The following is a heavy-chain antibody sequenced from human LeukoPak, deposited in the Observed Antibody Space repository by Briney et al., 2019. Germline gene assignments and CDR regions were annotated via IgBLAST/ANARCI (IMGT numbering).Heavy chain of an antibody. V-gene: IGHV1-18*01. D-gene: IGHD3-16*02. CDR3: ARWSWDYYVWGSYRSNYYFDY. Sequence: ASVKVSCKASGYTFTSYGISWVRQAPGQGLEWMGWISAYNGNTNYAQKLQGRVTMTTDTSTSTAYMELRSLRSDDTGVYYCARWSWDYYVWGSYRSNYYFDYWGQGTLVTVSS. CDR2: ISAYNGNT. CDR1: GYTFTSYG. J-gene: IGHJ4*02.